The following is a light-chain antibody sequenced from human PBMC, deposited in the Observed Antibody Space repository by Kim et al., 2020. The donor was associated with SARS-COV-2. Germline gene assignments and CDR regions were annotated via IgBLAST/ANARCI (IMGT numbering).Light chain of an antibody. CDR2: GKN. J-gene: IGLJ3*02. CDR1: SLRSYY. V-gene: IGLV3-19*01. Sequence: ALGKKARIKCQGGSLRSYYASWYQQKPGQAPVLVIYGKNNRPSGIPDRFSGSSSGNTASLTITGAQAEDEADYYCNSRDSSGNHWVFGGGTQLTVL. CDR3: NSRDSSGNHWV.